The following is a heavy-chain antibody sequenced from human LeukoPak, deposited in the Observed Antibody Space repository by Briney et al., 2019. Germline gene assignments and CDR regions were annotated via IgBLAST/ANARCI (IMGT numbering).Heavy chain of an antibody. CDR3: ARDPPGQQLVDLLSVSYFDY. D-gene: IGHD6-13*01. Sequence: GGSLRLSCAASGFTFSSYGMHWVRQAPGKGLEWVAVIWYDGSNKYYADSVKGRFTISRDNSKNTLYLQMNSLRAEDTAVYYCARDPPGQQLVDLLSVSYFDYWGQGTLVTVSS. J-gene: IGHJ4*02. V-gene: IGHV3-33*01. CDR1: GFTFSSYG. CDR2: IWYDGSNK.